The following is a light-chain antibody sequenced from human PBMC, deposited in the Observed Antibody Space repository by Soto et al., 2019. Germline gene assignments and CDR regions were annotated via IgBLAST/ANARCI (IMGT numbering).Light chain of an antibody. CDR2: NAS. CDR1: QSVSSD. Sequence: EIVLTQSPATLSLSPGERATLSCRASQSVSSDLAWYQQKPGQAPRLLIYNASTRAAGIPARFSGSGSGTDFPLPISSLEPEDFAVYYCQQKQSTFGKGTKVDTK. V-gene: IGKV3-11*01. CDR3: QQKQST. J-gene: IGKJ1*01.